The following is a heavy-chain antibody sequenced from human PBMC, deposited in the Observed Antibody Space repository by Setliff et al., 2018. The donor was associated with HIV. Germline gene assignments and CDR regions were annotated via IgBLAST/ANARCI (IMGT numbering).Heavy chain of an antibody. V-gene: IGHV4-39*01. J-gene: IGHJ3*02. CDR1: GGSTTSSTYY. CDR2: VSYTGRT. Sequence: SETLSLTCTVSGGSTTSSTYYWGWIRQPPGRGLEWIGSVSYTGRTYYNPSLKSRVTISIDTTRNHFSLNLSSVTAADTAVYYCVRHNPTVVTDGYDIWGQGTKVTVSS. D-gene: IGHD2-21*02. CDR3: VRHNPTVVTDGYDI.